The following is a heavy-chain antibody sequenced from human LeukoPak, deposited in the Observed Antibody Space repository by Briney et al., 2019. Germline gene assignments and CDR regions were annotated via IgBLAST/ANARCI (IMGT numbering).Heavy chain of an antibody. J-gene: IGHJ4*02. CDR1: GFTFSIYS. V-gene: IGHV3-21*01. Sequence: GGSLRLSCAASGFTFSIYSMNWVRQAPGKGLEWVSSISSSSSYIYYADSMKGRFTISRDNAKNSLYLQMNSLRAEDTAVYYCASFDAVVGALDYWGQGTLVTVSS. D-gene: IGHD2-15*01. CDR3: ASFDAVVGALDY. CDR2: ISSSSSYI.